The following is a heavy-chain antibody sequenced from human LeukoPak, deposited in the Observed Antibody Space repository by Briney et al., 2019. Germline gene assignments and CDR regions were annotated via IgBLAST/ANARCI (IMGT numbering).Heavy chain of an antibody. D-gene: IGHD2-2*01. Sequence: GGSLRLSCAASGFTFSNNAMSWVRQAPGKGLEWVSAISDSGGNTYYTDSVKGRFTISRDSSKNTLYLQMNGLRAEDTAVYYCAKFASTSCCQSAFDIWGQGTMVTVSS. CDR2: ISDSGGNT. CDR1: GFTFSNNA. V-gene: IGHV3-23*01. CDR3: AKFASTSCCQSAFDI. J-gene: IGHJ3*02.